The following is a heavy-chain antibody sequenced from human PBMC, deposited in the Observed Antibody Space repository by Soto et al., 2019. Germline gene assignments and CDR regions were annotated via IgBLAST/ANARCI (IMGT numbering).Heavy chain of an antibody. D-gene: IGHD5-18*01. V-gene: IGHV1-69*01. Sequence: QVQLVQSGAEVKKPGSSVKVSCKASGGTFSSYAISWVRQAPGQGLEWMGGIIPIFGTANYAQKFQGRVTITADEATSTAYMELSRLRSEDTAVYDCARLRRIQLWFPHPGGMDVWGQGTTVTVS. CDR1: GGTFSSYA. CDR2: IIPIFGTA. J-gene: IGHJ6*02. CDR3: ARLRRIQLWFPHPGGMDV.